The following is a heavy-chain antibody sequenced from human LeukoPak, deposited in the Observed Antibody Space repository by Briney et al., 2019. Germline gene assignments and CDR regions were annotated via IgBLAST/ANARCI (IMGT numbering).Heavy chain of an antibody. V-gene: IGHV3-74*01. CDR3: AKRGYSYGYANYGMDV. J-gene: IGHJ6*02. CDR2: INSDGSST. D-gene: IGHD5-18*01. Sequence: SGGSLRLSCAVSGFTFSSYWMHWVRQAPGKGLVWVSRINSDGSSTSYADSVKGRFTISRDNAKNTLYLQMNSLRAEDTAVYYCAKRGYSYGYANYGMDVWGQGTTVTVSS. CDR1: GFTFSSYW.